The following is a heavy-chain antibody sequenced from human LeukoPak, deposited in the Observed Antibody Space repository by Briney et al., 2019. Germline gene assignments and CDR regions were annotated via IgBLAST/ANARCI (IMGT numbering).Heavy chain of an antibody. CDR2: FERGGHT. J-gene: IGHJ4*02. CDR3: AKGDTDCTCPRY. V-gene: IGHV3-53*01. Sequence: PGRSLRLSCAASGFIVSSTYMSWVRQTPGKGLEWVSTFERGGHTAYADSVKDRFTTSRDVSENTIYLQMNSLRVEDTAVYYCAKGDTDCTCPRYWGQGTLVTVSS. D-gene: IGHD2-21*02. CDR1: GFIVSSTY.